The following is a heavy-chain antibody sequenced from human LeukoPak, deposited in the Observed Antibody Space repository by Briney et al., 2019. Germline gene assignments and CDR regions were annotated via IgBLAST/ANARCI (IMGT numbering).Heavy chain of an antibody. Sequence: GGSLRLSCAASGLTFTSYTINWVRQAPGKGLEWVSSITSPSSNIHYADSVKGRFTISRDNAKNSLYLQMNSLRPEDTAVYYCATRYDYGEYQEYWGQGTLVIVSS. CDR1: GLTFTSYT. V-gene: IGHV3-21*01. D-gene: IGHD4-17*01. J-gene: IGHJ4*02. CDR2: ITSPSSNI. CDR3: ATRYDYGEYQEY.